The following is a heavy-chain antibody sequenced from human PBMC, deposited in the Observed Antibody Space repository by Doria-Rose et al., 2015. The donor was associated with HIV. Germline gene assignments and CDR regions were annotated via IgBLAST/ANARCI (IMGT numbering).Heavy chain of an antibody. CDR2: IFSDDER. CDR1: GVSLSSPGMG. Sequence: TLKESGPVLVKPTETLTLTCTVSGVSLSSPGMGVSWIRQPPGKALEWLANIFSDDERSYITSLKSRLTISRGTSKSQVVLTMTDMDPVDTATYYCARIESSRWYHKYYFDFWGQGTLVIVSA. CDR3: ARIESSRWYHKYYFDF. J-gene: IGHJ4*02. D-gene: IGHD6-13*01. V-gene: IGHV2-26*01.